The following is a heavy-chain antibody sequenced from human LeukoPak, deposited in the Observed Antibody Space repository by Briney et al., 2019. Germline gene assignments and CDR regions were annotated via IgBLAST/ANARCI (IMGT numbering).Heavy chain of an antibody. V-gene: IGHV1-18*01. CDR2: ISAYNGNT. D-gene: IGHD3-9*01. CDR3: ARVPYILTGRTPRINNWFDP. CDR1: GYTFTSYG. Sequence: ASVKVSCKASGYTFTSYGISWVRQAPGQGLEWMGWISAYNGNTNYAQKLQGRVTMTTDTSTSTAYMDLRSLRSDDTAVYYCARVPYILTGRTPRINNWFDPWGQGTLVTVSS. J-gene: IGHJ5*02.